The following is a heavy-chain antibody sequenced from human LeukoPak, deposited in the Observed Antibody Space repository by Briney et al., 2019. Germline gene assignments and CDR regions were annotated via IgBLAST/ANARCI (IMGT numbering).Heavy chain of an antibody. J-gene: IGHJ4*02. CDR3: ARDYVYYYDSSGYPSADY. CDR2: INPNSGGT. Sequence: AASVKVSCKASGYTFTGYYMHWVRQAPGQGLEWMGWINPNSGGTNYAQKFQGRVTMTRDTSISTAYMELSRLRSDDTAVYYCARDYVYYYDSSGYPSADYWGRGTLVTVSS. D-gene: IGHD3-22*01. V-gene: IGHV1-2*02. CDR1: GYTFTGYY.